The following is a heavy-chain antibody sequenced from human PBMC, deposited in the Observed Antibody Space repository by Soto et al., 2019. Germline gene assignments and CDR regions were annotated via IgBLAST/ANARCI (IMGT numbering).Heavy chain of an antibody. CDR2: IYSGGST. V-gene: IGHV3-66*04. Sequence: EVQLVESGGGLVQPGGSLRLSCAASGVTVSSNYMSWVRQAPGKGLEWVSVIYSGGSTYYADSVKGRFTNSRDNSKNTLYLQRNSLRAEDTAVYYCARHGYNYGGGYFDYWGQGTLVTVSS. D-gene: IGHD5-18*01. J-gene: IGHJ4*02. CDR3: ARHGYNYGGGYFDY. CDR1: GVTVSSNY.